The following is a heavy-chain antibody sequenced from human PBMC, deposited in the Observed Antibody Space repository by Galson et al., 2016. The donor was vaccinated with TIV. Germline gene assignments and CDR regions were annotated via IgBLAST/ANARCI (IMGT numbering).Heavy chain of an antibody. CDR1: GFKFSRYA. V-gene: IGHV3-30*12. CDR3: ARSQSGPSQLDY. Sequence: SLRLSCAASGFKFSRYAMHWVRQAPGKGLEWVAVIFYEGVNEDYADSVKGRFTISRDNSKNILYLQVSSLRVEDTAVYFCARSQSGPSQLDYWGQGTRVTVSS. CDR2: IFYEGVNE. J-gene: IGHJ4*03. D-gene: IGHD3-10*01.